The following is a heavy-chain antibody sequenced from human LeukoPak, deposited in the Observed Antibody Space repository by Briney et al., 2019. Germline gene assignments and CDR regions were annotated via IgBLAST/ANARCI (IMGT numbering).Heavy chain of an antibody. CDR3: ARTIMLLVVSDGFDI. Sequence: SETLSLTCTVSDGSISNYYWSWIRQPPGKGLQWIGYIYYTGSTNYNPSLKSRVSISIDTSKNQFSLKLSSVTAADTAVYYCARTIMLLVVSDGFDIWGPGTMVTVSS. CDR1: DGSISNYY. J-gene: IGHJ3*02. CDR2: IYYTGST. D-gene: IGHD2-8*01. V-gene: IGHV4-59*12.